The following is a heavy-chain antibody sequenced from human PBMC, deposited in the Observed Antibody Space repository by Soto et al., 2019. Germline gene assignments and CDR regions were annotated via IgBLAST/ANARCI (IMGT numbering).Heavy chain of an antibody. D-gene: IGHD6-25*01. CDR3: ARDFQRSNWFDP. CDR2: IIPTFGTA. CDR1: GGTFSSYA. J-gene: IGHJ5*02. V-gene: IGHV1-69*13. Sequence: SVKVSCKASGGTFSSYAISWVRQAPGQGLEWMGGIIPTFGTANYAQKFQGRVTITADESTSTAYMELSSLRSEDTAVYYCARDFQRSNWFDPWGQGTLVTVSS.